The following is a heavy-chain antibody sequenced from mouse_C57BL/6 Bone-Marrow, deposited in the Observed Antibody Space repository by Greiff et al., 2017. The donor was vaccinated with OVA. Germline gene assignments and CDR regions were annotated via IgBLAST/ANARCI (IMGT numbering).Heavy chain of an antibody. J-gene: IGHJ3*01. Sequence: EVKVVESGGGLVKPGGSLKLSCAASGFTFSSYAMSWVRQTPEKRLEWVATISDGGSYTYYPDNVKGRFTISRDNAKNNLYLQMSHLKSEDTAMYYCARDQGDWLYWGQGTLVTVSA. CDR1: GFTFSSYA. CDR2: ISDGGSYT. V-gene: IGHV5-4*01. CDR3: ARDQGDWLY. D-gene: IGHD3-2*02.